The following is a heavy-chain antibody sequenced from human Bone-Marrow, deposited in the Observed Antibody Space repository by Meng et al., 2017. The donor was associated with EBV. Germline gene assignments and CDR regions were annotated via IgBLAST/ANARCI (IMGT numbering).Heavy chain of an antibody. V-gene: IGHV4-34*01. D-gene: IGHD6-6*01. CDR3: TREVYNWFDP. Sequence: QVHLQQWGAGLLKPSETLSLTCAVYGGSFSGYYWSWIRQPPGKGLEWIGEINHSGSTNYNPSLKSRVTISVDTSKNQFSLKLSSVTAADTAVYYCTREVYNWFDPWGQGTLVTVS. J-gene: IGHJ5*02. CDR1: GGSFSGYY. CDR2: INHSGST.